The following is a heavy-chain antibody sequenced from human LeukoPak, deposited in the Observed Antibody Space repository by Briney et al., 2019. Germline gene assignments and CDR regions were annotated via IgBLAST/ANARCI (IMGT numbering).Heavy chain of an antibody. CDR1: GGSINTYY. V-gene: IGHV4-59*01. CDR2: LYNSGTT. D-gene: IGHD1-1*01. Sequence: SETLSLTCTVSGGSINTYYWSWIRQPPGKGLEWIGYLYNSGTTNYNPSLKSRVSISGGTSKNQFSLKLNSVTAADTAVYYCARRGVKTTRFDYWGQGILVTVSS. CDR3: ARRGVKTTRFDY. J-gene: IGHJ4*02.